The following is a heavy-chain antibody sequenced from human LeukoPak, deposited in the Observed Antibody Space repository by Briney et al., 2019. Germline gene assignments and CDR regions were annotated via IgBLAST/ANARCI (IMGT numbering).Heavy chain of an antibody. CDR1: GGTFSSYA. CDR3: ASGYDSSGYYALNGAFDI. D-gene: IGHD3-22*01. V-gene: IGHV1-69*01. J-gene: IGHJ3*02. CDR2: IIPIFGTA. Sequence: ASVKVSCKDSGGTFSSYAISWVRQAPGQGLEWMGGIIPIFGTANYAQKFQGRVTITADESTSTAYMELSSLRSEDTAVYYCASGYDSSGYYALNGAFDIWGQGTMVTVSS.